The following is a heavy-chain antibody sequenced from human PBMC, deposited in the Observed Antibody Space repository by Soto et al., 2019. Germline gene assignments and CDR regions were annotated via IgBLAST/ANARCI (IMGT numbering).Heavy chain of an antibody. CDR2: ISYSEST. D-gene: IGHD4-17*01. V-gene: IGHV4-31*03. CDR1: GGSISSRGYY. Sequence: PSETLSLTCTVSGGSISSRGYYCSWIRQFPGKGLEWIGYISYSESTDYNPSLKSRVTISADTSKNQFSLKLRSVTAADTAVYYCAGGNDYAKIGYWGQGAQVTVSS. CDR3: AGGNDYAKIGY. J-gene: IGHJ4*02.